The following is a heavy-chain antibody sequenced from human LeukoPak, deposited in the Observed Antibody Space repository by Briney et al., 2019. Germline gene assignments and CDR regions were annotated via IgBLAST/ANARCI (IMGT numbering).Heavy chain of an antibody. Sequence: SETLSLTCAVYGGSFSGYYWGWIRQPPGKGLEWIGEINHSGSTNYNPSLKSRVTISVDTSKNQFSLKLSSVTAADTAVYYCARNYGSGSYRFDPWGRNPGHRLL. CDR1: GGSFSGYY. J-gene: IGHJ5*02. CDR3: ARNYGSGSYRFDP. V-gene: IGHV4-34*01. D-gene: IGHD3-10*01. CDR2: INHSGST.